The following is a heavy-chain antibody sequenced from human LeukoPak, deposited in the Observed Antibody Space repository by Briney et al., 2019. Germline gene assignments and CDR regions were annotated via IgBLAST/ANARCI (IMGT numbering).Heavy chain of an antibody. D-gene: IGHD3-22*01. Sequence: PGGSLRLSCAASGFTFSSYDMRWVRQAPGKGLEWVSGISGSGGSTYYADSVKGRFTISRDNSKNTLYLQMNSLRAEDTAVYYCAKLGDSSGHLAWLDYWGQGTLVTVSS. CDR3: AKLGDSSGHLAWLDY. CDR1: GFTFSSYD. CDR2: ISGSGGST. V-gene: IGHV3-23*01. J-gene: IGHJ4*02.